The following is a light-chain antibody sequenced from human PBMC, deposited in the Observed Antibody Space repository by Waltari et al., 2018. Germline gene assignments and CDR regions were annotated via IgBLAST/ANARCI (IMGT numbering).Light chain of an antibody. CDR1: ALPKQY. V-gene: IGLV3-25*03. CDR2: KDT. CDR3: QSTDRSDRWV. J-gene: IGLJ3*02. Sequence: SYELTQPPSVSVSPGQTAAITCSGDALPKQYAYWYQRKPGQAPVLLIYKDTDRPSGIPERFSGSTSGTTVTLTISGVQAEVEADYYCQSTDRSDRWVFGGGTKLTVL.